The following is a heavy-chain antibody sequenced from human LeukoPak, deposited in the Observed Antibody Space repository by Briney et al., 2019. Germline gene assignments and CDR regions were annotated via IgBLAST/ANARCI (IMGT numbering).Heavy chain of an antibody. D-gene: IGHD5-18*01. V-gene: IGHV3-33*01. CDR2: IWYDGSNK. CDR1: GFTFSSYG. CDR3: ARERGYSYGAHCDY. Sequence: GGSLRLSCAASGFTFSSYGMHWVRQVPGKGLEWVAVIWYDGSNKYYADSVKGRFTISRDNSKNTVYLQMNSLRAEDAAVYYCARERGYSYGAHCDYWGQGTLVTVSS. J-gene: IGHJ4*02.